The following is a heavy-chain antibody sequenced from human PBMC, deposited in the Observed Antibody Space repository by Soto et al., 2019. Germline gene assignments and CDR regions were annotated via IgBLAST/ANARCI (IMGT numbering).Heavy chain of an antibody. CDR2: IYWDDDK. CDR1: GFSLRNNGVG. CDR3: VHRAILDGSWDTGYLDF. J-gene: IGHJ4*02. V-gene: IGHV2-5*02. D-gene: IGHD6-13*01. Sequence: QITLKESGPTLVKPTQTLTLTCTFSGFSLRNNGVGVGWIRQPPGKALEWLAVIYWDDDKRYSPSLSSRLSNTTDTSINQVVLTMTNMDPVDTATYYCVHRAILDGSWDTGYLDFWGQGTLVTVSS.